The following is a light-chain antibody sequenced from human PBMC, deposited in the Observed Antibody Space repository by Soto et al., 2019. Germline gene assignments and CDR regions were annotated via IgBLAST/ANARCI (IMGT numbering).Light chain of an antibody. V-gene: IGLV2-14*03. CDR2: DVS. CDR3: GSYTTSSNYV. CDR1: ISDVGSYNY. J-gene: IGLJ1*01. Sequence: QSVLTQPASVSGSPGQSITISCTGTISDVGSYNYVSWYQQYPGKAPKLMIYDVSTRPSGVSDRFSGSKSGNTASLPISGLRAEDEADYYCGSYTTSSNYVFGTGTQLTVL.